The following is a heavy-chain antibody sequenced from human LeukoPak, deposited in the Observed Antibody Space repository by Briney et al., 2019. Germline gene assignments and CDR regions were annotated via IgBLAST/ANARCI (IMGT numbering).Heavy chain of an antibody. CDR2: ISYDGSNK. D-gene: IGHD6-19*01. CDR3: ARSNHFELAQYSSGSLGY. Sequence: HPGGSLRLSCAASGFTFSSYAMHWVRQAPGKGLEWVAVISYDGSNKYYADSVKGRFTISRDNSKNTLYLQMNSLRAEDTAVYYCARSNHFELAQYSSGSLGYWGQGTLVTVSS. CDR1: GFTFSSYA. V-gene: IGHV3-30*04. J-gene: IGHJ4*02.